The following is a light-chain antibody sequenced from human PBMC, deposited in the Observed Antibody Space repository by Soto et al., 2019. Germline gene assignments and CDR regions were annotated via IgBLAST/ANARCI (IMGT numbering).Light chain of an antibody. CDR3: QRYNSAVDT. V-gene: IGKV1-27*01. J-gene: IGKJ4*01. CDR1: QGINNY. Sequence: DIQMTQSPFSLSASVGDRVTITSRPSQGINNYLAWYQQKPGKVPRLLIYAASTLQSGVPSRFSGSGSGTDFTLTISSLQPEDVATYYCQRYNSAVDTFGGGTKVEIK. CDR2: AAS.